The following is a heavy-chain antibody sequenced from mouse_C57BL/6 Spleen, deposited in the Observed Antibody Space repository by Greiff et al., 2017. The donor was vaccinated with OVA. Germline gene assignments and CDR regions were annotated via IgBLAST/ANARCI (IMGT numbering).Heavy chain of an antibody. CDR1: GYTFTDYY. CDR3: ATYGSSPHWYFDV. D-gene: IGHD1-1*01. V-gene: IGHV1-26*01. J-gene: IGHJ1*03. Sequence: VQLQQSGPELVKPGASVKISCKASGYTFTDYYMNWVKQSHGKSLEWIGDINPNNGGTSYNQKFKGKATLTVDKSSSTAYMELRSLTSEDSAVYYCATYGSSPHWYFDVWGTGTTVTVSS. CDR2: INPNNGGT.